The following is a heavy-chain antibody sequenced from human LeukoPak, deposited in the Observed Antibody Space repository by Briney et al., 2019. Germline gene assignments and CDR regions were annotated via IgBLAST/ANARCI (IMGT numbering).Heavy chain of an antibody. D-gene: IGHD2-2*01. V-gene: IGHV1-69*06. J-gene: IGHJ4*02. CDR2: IIPIFATP. Sequence: ASVKVSCKASGGTFSSYAISWVRQAPGQGLEWMGRIIPIFATPTYAQNFQGRVTITADKSTSTAYMELSSLTSEDTALYYCATWAGYCWTTSCGNTFDYWGQGTLVTVSS. CDR1: GGTFSSYA. CDR3: ATWAGYCWTTSCGNTFDY.